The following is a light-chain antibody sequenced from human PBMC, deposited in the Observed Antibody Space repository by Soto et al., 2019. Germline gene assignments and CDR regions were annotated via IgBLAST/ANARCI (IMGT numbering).Light chain of an antibody. V-gene: IGKV3-20*01. CDR3: QHYGTSAL. CDR1: QSVSSSY. Sequence: EIVLTQSPGTLSLSPGERATLSCRASQSVSSSYLAWYQQKPGQAPRLLINGASSRATGIPDRFSGSGSGTDFTLTISRLEPEDFAVYYCQHYGTSALFGPGTKVDIK. CDR2: GAS. J-gene: IGKJ3*01.